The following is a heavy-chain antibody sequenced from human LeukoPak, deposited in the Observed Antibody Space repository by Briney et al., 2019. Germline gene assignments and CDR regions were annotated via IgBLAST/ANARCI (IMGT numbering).Heavy chain of an antibody. Sequence: ESGGSLRLSCAASGFTFSNAWMSWVRQAPGKGLEWIGYIYHSGSTYYNPSLKSRVTISVDRSKNQFSLKLSSVTAADTAVYYCARIEYSGYSYWGQGTLVTVSS. CDR3: ARIEYSGYSY. V-gene: IGHV4-4*02. J-gene: IGHJ4*02. D-gene: IGHD5-12*01. CDR2: IYHSGST. CDR1: GFTFSNAW.